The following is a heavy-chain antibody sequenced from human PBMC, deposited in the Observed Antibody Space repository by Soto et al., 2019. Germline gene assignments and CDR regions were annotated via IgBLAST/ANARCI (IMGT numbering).Heavy chain of an antibody. V-gene: IGHV2-26*01. Sequence: QVTLKESGPVLVKPTETLTLTCTVSGFSLSNARMGVSWIRQPPGKALEWLAHIFSNDEKSYSTSLKSRLTLSKDTSKRQVVLTRTNMDPVDTCTYYCARTGQLLAHNSLAFDIWGLGTMVTVSS. D-gene: IGHD6-19*01. CDR2: IFSNDEK. J-gene: IGHJ3*02. CDR1: GFSLSNARMG. CDR3: ARTGQLLAHNSLAFDI.